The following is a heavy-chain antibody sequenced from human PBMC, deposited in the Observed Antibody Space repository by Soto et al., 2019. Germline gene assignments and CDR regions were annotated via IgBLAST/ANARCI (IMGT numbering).Heavy chain of an antibody. D-gene: IGHD4-4*01. CDR3: ARFKGATADTTGYFDY. V-gene: IGHV1-69*13. J-gene: IGHJ4*02. CDR2: IIPIFGTA. Sequence: ASVKVSCKASGGTFSSYAISWVRQAPGQGLEWMGGIIPIFGTANYAQKFQGRVTITADESTSTAYMELSSLRSEDTAVYYCARFKGATADTTGYFDYWGQGTLVTVSS. CDR1: GGTFSSYA.